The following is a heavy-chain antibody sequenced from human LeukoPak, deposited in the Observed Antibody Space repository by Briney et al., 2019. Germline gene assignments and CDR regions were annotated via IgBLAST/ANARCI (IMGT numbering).Heavy chain of an antibody. CDR2: ISGSGGST. J-gene: IGHJ4*02. V-gene: IGHV3-23*01. CDR3: AKIAGGWFGELLSHYYFDY. Sequence: PGGSLRLSCAASGFTFSSYAMSWVRQAPGKGLEWVSAISGSGGSTYYADSVKGRFTISRDNSKNTLYLQMNSLRAEDTAAYYCAKIAGGWFGELLSHYYFDYWGQGTLVTVSS. D-gene: IGHD3-10*01. CDR1: GFTFSSYA.